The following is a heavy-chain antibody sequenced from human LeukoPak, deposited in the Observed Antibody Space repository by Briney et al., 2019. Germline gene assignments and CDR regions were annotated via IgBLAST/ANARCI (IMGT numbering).Heavy chain of an antibody. Sequence: GASVKVSCKASGGTFSNYAISWVRQAPGQGLEWMGGIIPIFGTANYAQKFQGRVTITTDESTSTAYMELSSLRSEDTAVYYCARGVVVPAANYYYYYYMDVWGKGTTVTVSS. CDR2: IIPIFGTA. V-gene: IGHV1-69*05. J-gene: IGHJ6*03. D-gene: IGHD2-2*01. CDR1: GGTFSNYA. CDR3: ARGVVVPAANYYYYYYMDV.